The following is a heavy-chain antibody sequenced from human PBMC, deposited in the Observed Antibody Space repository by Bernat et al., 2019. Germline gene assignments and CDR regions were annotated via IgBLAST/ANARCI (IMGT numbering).Heavy chain of an antibody. Sequence: EVQLLESGGGLVQPVGSLRLSCSAAGFTFIFFAMGWVRQAPGKGLEWVSAIISTSDRTDYADSVKGRFTVSRDNSKNTLYLQMNSLRAEDTAIYYCEKDGLRVSAYWYFDLWGRGALVTVSS. CDR3: EKDGLRVSAYWYFDL. D-gene: IGHD4/OR15-4a*01. J-gene: IGHJ2*01. CDR2: IISTSDRT. CDR1: GFTFIFFA. V-gene: IGHV3-23*01.